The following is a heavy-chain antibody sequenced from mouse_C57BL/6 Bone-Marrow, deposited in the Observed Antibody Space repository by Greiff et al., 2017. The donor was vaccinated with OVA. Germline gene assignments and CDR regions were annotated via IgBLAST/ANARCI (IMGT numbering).Heavy chain of an antibody. CDR2: ISYDGSN. V-gene: IGHV3-6*01. D-gene: IGHD2-2*01. J-gene: IGHJ2*01. CDR3: ARVTTETAYYFDY. CDR1: GYSITSGYY. Sequence: EVKLLESGPGLVKPSQSLSLTCSVTGYSITSGYYWNWIRQFPGNKLEWMGYISYDGSNNYNPSLKNRIAITRDTSKNQFFLKLNSVTTEDTATYYCARVTTETAYYFDYWGQGTTLTVSS.